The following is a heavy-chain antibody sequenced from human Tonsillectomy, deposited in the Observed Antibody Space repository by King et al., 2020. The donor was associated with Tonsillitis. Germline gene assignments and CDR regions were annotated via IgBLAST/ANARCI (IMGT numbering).Heavy chain of an antibody. D-gene: IGHD7-27*01. Sequence: QLVQSGAEVKKPGESLKISCQGSGYTFARFWIGWVRQMPGKGLEWMGLIYPGDADTRYSPSFQGQVTISADKSNSVAYLQWSSLEASDTAMYFCARLVRSGEPGRGYYRMDVWGKGTSVTVSS. J-gene: IGHJ6*04. CDR2: IYPGDADT. CDR1: GYTFARFW. V-gene: IGHV5-51*03. CDR3: ARLVRSGEPGRGYYRMDV.